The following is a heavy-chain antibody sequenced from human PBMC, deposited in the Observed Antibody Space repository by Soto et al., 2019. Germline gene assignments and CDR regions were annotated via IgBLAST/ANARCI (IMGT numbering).Heavy chain of an antibody. J-gene: IGHJ6*02. CDR2: IYYSGST. Sequence: PSETLSLTCTVSGGSISSSSYYWGWIRQPPGKGLEWIGSIYYSGSTYYNPSLKSRVTISVDTSKNQFSLKLSSVTAADTAVYYCARHIPNEYLWNYYYYGMDVWGQGTTVT. V-gene: IGHV4-39*01. CDR3: ARHIPNEYLWNYYYYGMDV. CDR1: GGSISSSSYY. D-gene: IGHD1-1*01.